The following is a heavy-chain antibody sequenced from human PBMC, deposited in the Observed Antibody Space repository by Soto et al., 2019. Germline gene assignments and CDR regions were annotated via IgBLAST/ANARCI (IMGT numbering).Heavy chain of an antibody. CDR1: GFTFSSYG. D-gene: IGHD1-26*01. CDR2: ISYDGSNK. Sequence: QVQLVESGGGGVQPGRSLRLSCAASGFTFSSYGMHGVRQAPGKGLVWVAVISYDGSNKYYADSVKGGFTISRDNSKNTLYLQMNSLRAEDTAVYYCAKGQSYGVVNPFDYWGQGTLVTVSS. V-gene: IGHV3-30*18. CDR3: AKGQSYGVVNPFDY. J-gene: IGHJ4*02.